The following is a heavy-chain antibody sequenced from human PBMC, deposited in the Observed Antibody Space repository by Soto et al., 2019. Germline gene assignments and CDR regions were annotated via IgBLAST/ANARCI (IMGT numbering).Heavy chain of an antibody. CDR2: ISSSSSYI. CDR1: GFTFSSYS. V-gene: IGHV3-21*01. J-gene: IGHJ2*01. Sequence: EVQLVESGGGLVKPGGSLRLSCAASGFTFSSYSMNWVRQAPGKGLEWVSSISSSSSYIYYADSVKGRFTISRDNAKNSLYLQMNRLRAEDTAVSDFASDGWVGATEYFDRWGRVTLGTLSS. D-gene: IGHD1-26*01. CDR3: ASDGWVGATEYFDR.